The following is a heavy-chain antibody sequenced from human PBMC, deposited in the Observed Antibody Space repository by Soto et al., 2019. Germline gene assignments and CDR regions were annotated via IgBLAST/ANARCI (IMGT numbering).Heavy chain of an antibody. CDR1: GFSCITYW. CDR3: VSAISGSFAL. J-gene: IGHJ4*02. Sequence: EVQLVESGGGLVQSGVSLRLSCEASGFSCITYWMNWVRQAPGKGLEWLASIKADGSEKQYVDSVKGRFTISRANAKNSLYLQMNSLSEEDTAVYYCVSAISGSFALWGQGNRVIVSS. V-gene: IGHV3-7*02. CDR2: IKADGSEK. D-gene: IGHD3-9*01.